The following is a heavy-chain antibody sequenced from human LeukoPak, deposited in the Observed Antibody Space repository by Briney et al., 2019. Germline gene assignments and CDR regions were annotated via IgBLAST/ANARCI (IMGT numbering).Heavy chain of an antibody. J-gene: IGHJ3*02. V-gene: IGHV3-33*01. CDR1: GFTFSGYG. CDR2: IWYDGSNK. D-gene: IGHD6-13*01. CDR3: ARDRSGYSDAFDI. Sequence: GGSLRLSCAASGFTFSGYGMHWVRQAPGKGLEWVAVIWYDGSNKYYADSVKGRFTISRDNSKNTLYLQMNSLRAEDTAVYYCARDRSGYSDAFDIWGQGTMVTVSS.